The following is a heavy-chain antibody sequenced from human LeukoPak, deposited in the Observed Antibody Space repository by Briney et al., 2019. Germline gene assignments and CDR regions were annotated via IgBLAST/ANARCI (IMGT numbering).Heavy chain of an antibody. V-gene: IGHV3-30*02. CDR1: GFTFSNFG. CDR2: IRYDGNNK. J-gene: IGHJ5*02. CDR3: ANYAVGRLRGNWFDP. D-gene: IGHD5-12*01. Sequence: PGGSLRLSCAASGFTFSNFGMHWVRQAPGKGLEWITFIRYDGNNKYYADSVKGRSSISRDNYKNTLYLEMKSLRAEDTAVYYCANYAVGRLRGNWFDPWGQGTLVTVSS.